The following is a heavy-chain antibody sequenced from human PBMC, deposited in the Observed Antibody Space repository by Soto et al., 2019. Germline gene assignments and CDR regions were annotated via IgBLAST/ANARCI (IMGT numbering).Heavy chain of an antibody. CDR3: KRDVVASSPPGADY. Sequence: EVQLLGSGGGLVRPGGSLRLSCAASGFTFSIFPMSWVRQAPGKGPERVAAIKAGGGDTYYADSVKGRFTISRDNSENILYLQMNSLTVEDTAMYYCKRDVVASSPPGADYWGQGTLVTVSS. CDR1: GFTFSIFP. CDR2: IKAGGGDT. V-gene: IGHV3-23*01. J-gene: IGHJ4*02. D-gene: IGHD5-12*01.